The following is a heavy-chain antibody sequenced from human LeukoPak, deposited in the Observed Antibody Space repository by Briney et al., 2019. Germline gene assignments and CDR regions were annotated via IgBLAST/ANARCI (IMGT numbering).Heavy chain of an antibody. CDR1: GGSISSYY. CDR3: ARQGQKAAVLRYFDWGNSKPYYYYGMDV. J-gene: IGHJ6*02. D-gene: IGHD3-9*01. V-gene: IGHV4-4*07. CDR2: IYTSGST. Sequence: SETLSLTCTVSGGSISSYYWSWIRQPAGKGLEWIGRIYTSGSTNYNPSLKSRVTMSVDTSKNQFSLKLSSVTAADTAVYYCARQGQKAAVLRYFDWGNSKPYYYYGMDVWGQGTTVTVSS.